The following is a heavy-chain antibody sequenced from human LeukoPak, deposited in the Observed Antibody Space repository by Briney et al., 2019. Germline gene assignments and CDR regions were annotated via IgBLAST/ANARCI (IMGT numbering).Heavy chain of an antibody. CDR3: ARVFGGAARRSWFDP. D-gene: IGHD3-16*01. J-gene: IGHJ5*02. CDR1: GGSISSSSYY. Sequence: SETLSLTCTVSGGSISSSSYYWGWIRQPPGKGLEWIGSIYYSGSTYYNPSRKSRVTISVDTSKNQFSLKLSSVTAADTAVYYCARVFGGAARRSWFDPWGQGTLVTVSS. CDR2: IYYSGST. V-gene: IGHV4-39*07.